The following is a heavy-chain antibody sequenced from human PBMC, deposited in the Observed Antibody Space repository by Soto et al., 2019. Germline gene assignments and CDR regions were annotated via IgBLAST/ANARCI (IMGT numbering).Heavy chain of an antibody. CDR1: GFIFKMYW. Sequence: PGGSLRLSXAASGFIFKMYWMHWVRQSPGKGLVWISRIYNDGTYSDYADSVRGRFTISGDNVNDTLYLQMNNLRAEDSGLYYCTRGPRPISTGTGAYWGQGTQVTVSS. V-gene: IGHV3-74*01. CDR3: TRGPRPISTGTGAY. J-gene: IGHJ4*02. CDR2: IYNDGTYS. D-gene: IGHD3-10*01.